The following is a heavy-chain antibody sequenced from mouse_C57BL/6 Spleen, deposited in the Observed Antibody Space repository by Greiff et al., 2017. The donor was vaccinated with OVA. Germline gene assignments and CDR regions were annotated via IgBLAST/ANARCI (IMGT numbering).Heavy chain of an antibody. CDR1: GFTFSSYG. J-gene: IGHJ2*01. CDR2: ISSGGSYT. Sequence: EVMLVESGGDLVKPGGSLKLSCAASGFTFSSYGMSWVRQTPDKRLEWVATISSGGSYTYYPDSVKGRFTISRDNAKNTLYLQMSSLKSEDTAMYYCARRGAPDYWGQGTTLTVSS. V-gene: IGHV5-6*02. CDR3: ARRGAPDY.